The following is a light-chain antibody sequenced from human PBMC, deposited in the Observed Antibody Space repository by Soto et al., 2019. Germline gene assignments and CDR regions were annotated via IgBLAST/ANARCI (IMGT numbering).Light chain of an antibody. J-gene: IGLJ2*01. V-gene: IGLV2-8*01. Sequence: QSALTQPPSASGSPGQSVTISCTGTSSDVGGYNYVSWYQQHPGKAPKLMISEVSKRPSGVPDRVSGSKSGNTASLTVSGLQAEDEADYYCSTFAGNNNFVFGGGTNLTVL. CDR1: SSDVGGYNY. CDR3: STFAGNNNFV. CDR2: EVS.